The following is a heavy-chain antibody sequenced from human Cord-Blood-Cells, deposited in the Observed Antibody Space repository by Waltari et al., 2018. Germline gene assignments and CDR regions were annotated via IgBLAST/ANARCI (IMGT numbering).Heavy chain of an antibody. Sequence: EVQLVESGGGLVQPGGPLRLSCAASGFTFSSYWMHWVRQAPGKGLVWVSRINSDGSSTSYADSVKGRFTISRDNAKNTLYLQMNSLRAEDTAVYYCARDRVWGSGGDAFDIWGQGTMVTVSS. J-gene: IGHJ3*02. CDR1: GFTFSSYW. D-gene: IGHD7-27*01. CDR3: ARDRVWGSGGDAFDI. V-gene: IGHV3-74*01. CDR2: INSDGSST.